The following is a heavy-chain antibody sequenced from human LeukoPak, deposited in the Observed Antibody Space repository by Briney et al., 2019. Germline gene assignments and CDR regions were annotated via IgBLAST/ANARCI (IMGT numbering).Heavy chain of an antibody. Sequence: TGGSLRLSCAASGFTFSSYAMSWVRQAPGKGLEWVSAISGSGSSTYYADSVKGRFTISRDNSKNTLYLQMNSLRAEDTAVYYCAKERDIVVVVAATISWFDPWGQGTLVTVSS. D-gene: IGHD2-15*01. CDR1: GFTFSSYA. CDR3: AKERDIVVVVAATISWFDP. J-gene: IGHJ5*02. V-gene: IGHV3-23*01. CDR2: ISGSGSST.